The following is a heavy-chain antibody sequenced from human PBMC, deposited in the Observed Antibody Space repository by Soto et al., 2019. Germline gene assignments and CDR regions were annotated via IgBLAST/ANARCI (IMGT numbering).Heavy chain of an antibody. CDR3: AQGITGYYYGMDV. J-gene: IGHJ6*02. V-gene: IGHV3-30-3*01. CDR2: ISFDGSAK. D-gene: IGHD1-20*01. CDR1: GFIFSSYT. Sequence: QVQLVESGGGVVQPGRSLRLSCAASGFIFSSYTMHWVRQAPGKGLEWVALISFDGSAKYYADSVKGRFTISRDNSKDTLYLQMNSLRAEDTAVYYCAQGITGYYYGMDVWGQGTTVTVCS.